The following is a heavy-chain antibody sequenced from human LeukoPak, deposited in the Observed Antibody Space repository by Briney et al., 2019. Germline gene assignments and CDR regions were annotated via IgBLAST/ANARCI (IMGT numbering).Heavy chain of an antibody. CDR3: ATSSTVTHTRDP. Sequence: ASVKVSCKASGYGFSDVYFNWVRQAPGQGLEWMGWINPHSGATNYAQRFQGRIGMDASFDTAYIESSRLTSDDTAVYYCATSSTVTHTRDPWGQGTLVTVSS. CDR2: INPHSGAT. CDR1: GYGFSDVY. D-gene: IGHD1-1*01. V-gene: IGHV1-2*02. J-gene: IGHJ5*02.